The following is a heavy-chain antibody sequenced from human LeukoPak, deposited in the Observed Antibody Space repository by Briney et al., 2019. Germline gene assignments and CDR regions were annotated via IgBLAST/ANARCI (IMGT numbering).Heavy chain of an antibody. CDR3: ARMGISYYYDSSTYYPVAFDV. Sequence: PSETLSLTCALSGYSISSGYYWGWIRPSPGKGLEWIETIFHSGSIYYNPSLKSRVTLSVESSKNQFSMKLNSVNAADTAVYYCARMGISYYYDSSTYYPVAFDVWGQGTMVTVSS. J-gene: IGHJ3*01. CDR1: GYSISSGYY. CDR2: IFHSGSI. D-gene: IGHD3-22*01. V-gene: IGHV4-38-2*01.